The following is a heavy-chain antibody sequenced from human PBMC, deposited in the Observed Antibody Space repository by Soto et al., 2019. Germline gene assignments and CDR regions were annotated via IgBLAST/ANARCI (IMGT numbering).Heavy chain of an antibody. CDR1: GGSISSGDYY. J-gene: IGHJ5*02. CDR2: IYYSGST. D-gene: IGHD3-10*01. Sequence: KTSETLSLTCTVSGGSISSGDYYWSWIRQPPGKGLEWIGYIYYSGSTYYNPSLKSRVTISVDTSKNQFSLKLSSVTAADTAVYYCVLSRVRSLWFDPWGXGTLVNVSS. V-gene: IGHV4-30-4*01. CDR3: VLSRVRSLWFDP.